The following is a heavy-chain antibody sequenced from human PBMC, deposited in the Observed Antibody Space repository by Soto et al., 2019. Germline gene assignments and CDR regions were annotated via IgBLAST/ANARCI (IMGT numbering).Heavy chain of an antibody. CDR1: GFTSSSYV. Sequence: QVQLVESGGGVVQPGRSLRLSCEGSGFTSSSYVMHWVRQAPGKGLEWVALISFDGSKKNYADSVKGRFTISRDNSKIMMYLQMNSLRPEDTAVYYCARGVFYYYGSSGYSPDYWGQGTLFTVSS. J-gene: IGHJ4*02. CDR2: ISFDGSKK. V-gene: IGHV3-30-3*01. CDR3: ARGVFYYYGSSGYSPDY. D-gene: IGHD3-22*01.